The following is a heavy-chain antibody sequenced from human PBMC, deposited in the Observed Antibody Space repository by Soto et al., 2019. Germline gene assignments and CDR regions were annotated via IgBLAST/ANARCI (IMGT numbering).Heavy chain of an antibody. CDR2: ITNTGGST. CDR3: AKGPSAFDI. Sequence: EVQLLESGGGLVQPGGSLRLSCLASGFTFNANAMSWVRQAPGKGLEWVSAITNTGGSTFYADSVQGRFTVSRDNSKDTLHREMNSMRAEDTGLYFGAKGPSAFDIRRQGTMVTVS. J-gene: IGHJ3*02. CDR1: GFTFNANA. V-gene: IGHV3-23*01.